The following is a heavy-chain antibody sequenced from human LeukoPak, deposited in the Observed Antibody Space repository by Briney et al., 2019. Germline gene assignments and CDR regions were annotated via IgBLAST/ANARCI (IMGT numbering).Heavy chain of an antibody. Sequence: GGSLRLSCAASGFTFSSYDMHWVRQATGKGLEWVSAIGSAGDTYYPGSVKGRFTISRENAKNSLYLQMNSLRAGDTAVYYCARGALVATTDGAFDIWGQGTMVTVSS. D-gene: IGHD5-12*01. CDR2: IGSAGDT. CDR1: GFTFSSYD. J-gene: IGHJ3*02. CDR3: ARGALVATTDGAFDI. V-gene: IGHV3-13*01.